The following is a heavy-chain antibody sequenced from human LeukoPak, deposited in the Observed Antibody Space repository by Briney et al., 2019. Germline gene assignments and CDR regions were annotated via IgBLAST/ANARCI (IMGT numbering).Heavy chain of an antibody. Sequence: PGGSLRLSCAASGFTFSSYAMHWVRQAPGKGLEWVAVISYGGSNKYYADSVKGRFTISRDDSKNTLYLQMNSLRAEDTAVYYCARATYSGIWYFDYWGQGTLVTVSS. V-gene: IGHV3-30-3*01. CDR3: ARATYSGIWYFDY. CDR1: GFTFSSYA. CDR2: ISYGGSNK. J-gene: IGHJ4*02. D-gene: IGHD1-26*01.